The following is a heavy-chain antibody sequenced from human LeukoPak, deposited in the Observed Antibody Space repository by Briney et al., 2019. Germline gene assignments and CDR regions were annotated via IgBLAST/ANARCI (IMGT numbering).Heavy chain of an antibody. J-gene: IGHJ2*01. CDR1: GLTLNSYA. Sequence: QSGGSLTLSCVASGLTLNSYAMSWVRQAPGKGLEWVSSTSYSGGSTYYADSVKGRFTISRDNSKNTLFLQMNSLRAEDTAVYYCAKTYSSTWSDWYFDLWGRGTLVSVSS. D-gene: IGHD6-13*01. CDR3: AKTYSSTWSDWYFDL. CDR2: TSYSGGST. V-gene: IGHV3-23*01.